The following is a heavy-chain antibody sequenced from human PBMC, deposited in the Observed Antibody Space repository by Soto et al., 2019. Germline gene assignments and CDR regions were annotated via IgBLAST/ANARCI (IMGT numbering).Heavy chain of an antibody. D-gene: IGHD6-6*01. CDR1: GXTFSSYA. J-gene: IGHJ5*02. CDR2: ISGSGGST. CDR3: AKGPGIAARPGNWFDP. V-gene: IGHV3-23*01. Sequence: LRLSFAASGXTFSSYAMSWVRQAPGKGLEWVSAISGSGGSTYYADSVKGRFTISRDNSKNTLYLQMNSLRAEDTAVYYCAKGPGIAARPGNWFDPWGQGTLVTVSS.